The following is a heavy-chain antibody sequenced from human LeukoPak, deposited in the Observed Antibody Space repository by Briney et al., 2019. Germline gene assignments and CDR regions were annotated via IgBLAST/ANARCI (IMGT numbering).Heavy chain of an antibody. V-gene: IGHV4-4*07. J-gene: IGHJ4*02. CDR1: GGSISSYY. Sequence: SETLSLTCTVSGGSISSYYWSWIRKPAGQGLEWIGRIYTSGSTNYNPSLKSRVTMSVDTSKNQFSLNLSSVTAADTAVYYCARDGGSGSYYGLRDYFDYWGQGTLVTVSS. CDR3: ARDGGSGSYYGLRDYFDY. CDR2: IYTSGST. D-gene: IGHD1-26*01.